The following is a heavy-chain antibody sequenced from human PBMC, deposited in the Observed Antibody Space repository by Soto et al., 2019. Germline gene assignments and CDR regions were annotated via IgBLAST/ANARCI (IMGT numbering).Heavy chain of an antibody. Sequence: RLRETLSLTCTVSGGSISSYYWSWIRQPPGKGLEWIGYIYYSGSTNYNPSLKSRVTISVDTSKNQFSLKLSSVTAADTAVYYCARGLVGATYFDYWGQGTLVTGLL. J-gene: IGHJ4*02. V-gene: IGHV4-59*01. CDR3: ARGLVGATYFDY. CDR1: GGSISSYY. CDR2: IYYSGST. D-gene: IGHD1-26*01.